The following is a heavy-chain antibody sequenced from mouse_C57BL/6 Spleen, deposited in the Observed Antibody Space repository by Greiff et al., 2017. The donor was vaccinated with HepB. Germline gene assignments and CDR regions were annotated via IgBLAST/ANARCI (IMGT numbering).Heavy chain of an antibody. V-gene: IGHV3-6*01. J-gene: IGHJ2*01. CDR1: GYSITSGYY. CDR2: ISYDGSN. Sequence: EVQLVESGPGLVKPSQSLSLTCSVTGYSITSGYYWNWIRQFPGNKLEWMGYISYDGSNNYNPSLKNRISITRDTSKNQFFLKLNSVTTEDTATYYCARYSTTVVADYFDYWGQGTTLTVSS. D-gene: IGHD1-1*01. CDR3: ARYSTTVVADYFDY.